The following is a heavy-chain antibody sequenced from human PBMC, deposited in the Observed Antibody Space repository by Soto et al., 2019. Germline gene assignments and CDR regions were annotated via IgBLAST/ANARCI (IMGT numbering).Heavy chain of an antibody. CDR3: ARAREVRGVIGYYYYGMDV. CDR2: INPNSGGT. Sequence: ASVKVSCKASGYTFTGYYMHWVRQAPGQGLEWMGWINPNSGGTNYAQKFQGWVTMTRDTSISTAYTELSRLRSDDTAVYYCARAREVRGVIGYYYYGMDVWGQGTTVTVSS. CDR1: GYTFTGYY. D-gene: IGHD3-10*01. J-gene: IGHJ6*02. V-gene: IGHV1-2*04.